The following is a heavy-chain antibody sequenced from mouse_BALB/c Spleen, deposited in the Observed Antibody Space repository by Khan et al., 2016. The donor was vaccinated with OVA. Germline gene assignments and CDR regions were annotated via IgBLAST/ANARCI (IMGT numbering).Heavy chain of an antibody. Sequence: EVQLQESGPELVKPGASVKLSCKASGYTFTSYVMHWVQQKPGLGLEWIGYIYPFNDDTKYNEKFKGKATLTSDKSSSTASMELKSLTSEDSEVYSCAPVGTYCVSVAYWGQGTLVTVSA. CDR3: APVGTYCVSVAY. D-gene: IGHD1-1*01. CDR1: GYTFTSYV. CDR2: IYPFNDDT. V-gene: IGHV1S136*01. J-gene: IGHJ3*01.